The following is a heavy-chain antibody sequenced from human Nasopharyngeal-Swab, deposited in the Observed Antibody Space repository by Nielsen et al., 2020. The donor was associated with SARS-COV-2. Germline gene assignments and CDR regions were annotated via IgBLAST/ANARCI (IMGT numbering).Heavy chain of an antibody. CDR1: GYTFTSYY. D-gene: IGHD2-15*01. CDR2: INPSGGST. CDR3: ARDSFGSGGTSPEDDY. V-gene: IGHV1-46*01. Sequence: ASVKVSCKASGYTFTSYYMHWVRQAPGQGLEWMGIINPSGGSTSYAQKFQGRVTMTRDTSTSTAYMELSSLRSEDTAVYYCARDSFGSGGTSPEDDYWGQGTLVTVS. J-gene: IGHJ4*02.